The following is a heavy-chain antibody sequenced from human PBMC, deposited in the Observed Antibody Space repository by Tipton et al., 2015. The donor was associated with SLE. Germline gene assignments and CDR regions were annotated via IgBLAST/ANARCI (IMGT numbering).Heavy chain of an antibody. V-gene: IGHV4-39*07. CDR2: IFYSGSP. Sequence: TLSLTCTVSGPSISSNGHWWGWIRQPPGKGLEWIGTIFYSGSPYYNPSLQSRVSIAQDTSTNQFSLKLTSVTAADTAMYYCARGFLATTVADGGALDIWGQGTMVIVSS. D-gene: IGHD4-23*01. J-gene: IGHJ3*02. CDR3: ARGFLATTVADGGALDI. CDR1: GPSISSNGHW.